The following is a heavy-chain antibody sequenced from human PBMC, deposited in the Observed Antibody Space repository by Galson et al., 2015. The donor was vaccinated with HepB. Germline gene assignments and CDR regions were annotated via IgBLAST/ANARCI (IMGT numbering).Heavy chain of an antibody. CDR2: TYYRSRWYN. CDR1: GDSVSSNDAA. V-gene: IGHV6-1*01. CDR3: AIVWYGPWPYFDQ. J-gene: IGHJ4*02. Sequence: CAISGDSVSSNDAAWNWIRQFPSRGLEWLGRTYYRSRWYNDYAVSVKSRITITPDTSKNQFSLHLNFVTPEDTAVYYCAIVWYGPWPYFDQWGQGTRVTVSS. D-gene: IGHD6-13*01.